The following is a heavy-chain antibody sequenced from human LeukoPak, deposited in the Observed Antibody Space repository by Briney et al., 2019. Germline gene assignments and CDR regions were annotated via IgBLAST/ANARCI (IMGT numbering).Heavy chain of an antibody. CDR1: GYSFTSYW. V-gene: IGHV5-51*01. CDR3: ARLFPGIAAAGTGWFDP. CDR2: IYPGDSDT. D-gene: IGHD6-13*01. J-gene: IGHJ5*02. Sequence: GEPLKISCKGSGYSFTSYWIGWVRQMPGKGLEWMGIIYPGDSDTRYSPSFQGQVTISADKSISTAYLQWSSLKASDTAMYYCARLFPGIAAAGTGWFDPWGQGTLVTVSS.